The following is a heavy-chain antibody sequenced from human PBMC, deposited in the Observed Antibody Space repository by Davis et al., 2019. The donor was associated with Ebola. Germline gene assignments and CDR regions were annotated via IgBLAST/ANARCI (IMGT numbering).Heavy chain of an antibody. V-gene: IGHV3-21*04. CDR1: GFTFSSYT. Sequence: GESLKISCVVSGFTFSSYTINWVRQAPGKGLEWVSSISRSSSHIFYADSVKGRFTISRDNAKNSLYLQMNSLRAEDTAVYYCASGEYSGYAQSSFDYWGQGTLVTVSS. CDR3: ASGEYSGYAQSSFDY. J-gene: IGHJ4*02. CDR2: ISRSSSHI. D-gene: IGHD5-12*01.